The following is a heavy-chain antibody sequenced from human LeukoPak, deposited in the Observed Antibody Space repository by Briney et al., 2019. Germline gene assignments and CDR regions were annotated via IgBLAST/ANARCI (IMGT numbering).Heavy chain of an antibody. D-gene: IGHD6-13*01. Sequence: GGSLRLSCAASGLTFSSYAMYWVRQAPGKGLEWVAVISYDGSNKYYADSVKGRFTISRDNSKNTLYLQMNSLRAEDTAVYYCARDTYSSSYNFDCWGQGTLVTVSS. CDR1: GLTFSSYA. V-gene: IGHV3-30-3*01. J-gene: IGHJ4*02. CDR3: ARDTYSSSYNFDC. CDR2: ISYDGSNK.